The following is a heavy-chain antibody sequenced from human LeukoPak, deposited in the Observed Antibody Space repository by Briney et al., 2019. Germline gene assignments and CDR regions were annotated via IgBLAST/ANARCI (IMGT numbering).Heavy chain of an antibody. CDR1: GFTVTRNF. Sequence: GGSLRLSCGASGFTVTRNFMSWVRQAPGKGLEWVSVIYSDGNTYYADSVKGRFTVSRDTSKNTMSLQMNSLRGEDTAVYYCARGGSADWKRFDSWGQGTLVTVSP. D-gene: IGHD1-1*01. CDR3: ARGGSADWKRFDS. V-gene: IGHV3-53*01. CDR2: IYSDGNT. J-gene: IGHJ5*01.